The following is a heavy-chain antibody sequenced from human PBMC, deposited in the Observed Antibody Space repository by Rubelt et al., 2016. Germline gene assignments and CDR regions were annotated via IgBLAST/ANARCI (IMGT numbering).Heavy chain of an antibody. Sequence: QLQLQESGPGLVKPSETLSLTCTVSGGSISSSSYYWGWIRQPPGKGLEWIGSIYYSGSTYYNPSLKSPVTISVDTSKNQFSLKLSSVTAADTAVYYCARGGGTAWYFDIWGRGTLVTVSS. D-gene: IGHD2-15*01. CDR2: IYYSGST. J-gene: IGHJ2*01. CDR3: ARGGGTAWYFDI. CDR1: GGSISSSSYY. V-gene: IGHV4-39*07.